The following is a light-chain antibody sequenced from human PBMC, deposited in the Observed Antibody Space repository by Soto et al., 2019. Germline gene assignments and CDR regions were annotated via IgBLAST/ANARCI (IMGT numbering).Light chain of an antibody. J-gene: IGKJ3*01. CDR3: QQTHSLPLS. V-gene: IGKV1-12*01. CDR2: ATP. CDR1: QGVGGW. Sequence: IQMTQSPSSVSASVGDRVTMTCRASQGVGGWLAWYQQKPGKVPQLLIYATPSLHSGVPSRFSGSESGTDFTLSISSLQPEDFATYCQQTHSLPLSFGPGTKVDIK.